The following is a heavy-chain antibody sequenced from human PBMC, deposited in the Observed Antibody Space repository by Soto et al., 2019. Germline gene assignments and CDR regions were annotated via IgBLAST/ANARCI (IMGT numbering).Heavy chain of an antibody. V-gene: IGHV1-69*01. CDR2: IMPIIGTA. CDR1: GGTFSSHV. Sequence: QVQLVQSGAEVKKPGSSVKVSCKASGGTFSSHVFNWVRQAPGQGLEWMGGIMPIIGTANYAQKFQGRVTITADESTSTAYMELSSLRSEDTAVYYCARDLEFRDGNISHLDYWGQGPLVTLSS. CDR3: ARDLEFRDGNISHLDY. D-gene: IGHD3-10*01. J-gene: IGHJ4*02.